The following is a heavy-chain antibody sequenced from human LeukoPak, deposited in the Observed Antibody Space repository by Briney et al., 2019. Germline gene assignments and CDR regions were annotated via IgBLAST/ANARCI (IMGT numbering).Heavy chain of an antibody. J-gene: IGHJ4*02. CDR1: GYRFTNYW. CDR2: IHPGDSDI. D-gene: IGHD1-26*01. V-gene: IGHV5-51*04. CDR3: GRRRGRRGLDY. Sequence: GESLKISCKASGYRFTNYWIGWVRQMPGKGLEWMGIIHPGDSDITHSPSFQGQVTISADKPITTAYLHWSSLKASDSAMYYCGRRRGRRGLDYWGQGTLVTVSS.